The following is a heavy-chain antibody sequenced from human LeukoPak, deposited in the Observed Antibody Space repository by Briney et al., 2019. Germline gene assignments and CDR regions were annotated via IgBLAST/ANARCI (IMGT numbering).Heavy chain of an antibody. CDR3: AKEGDSSGYSTFDY. V-gene: IGHV3-53*01. D-gene: IGHD3-22*01. CDR1: GFTVSSNY. J-gene: IGHJ4*02. CDR2: IYSGGST. Sequence: PGGSLRLSCAASGFTVSSNYMSWVRQAPGKGLEWVSVIYSGGSTYYADSVKGRFTISRDNPKNTLYLQMHSLRAEDTAVYYCAKEGDSSGYSTFDYWGQGTLVTVSS.